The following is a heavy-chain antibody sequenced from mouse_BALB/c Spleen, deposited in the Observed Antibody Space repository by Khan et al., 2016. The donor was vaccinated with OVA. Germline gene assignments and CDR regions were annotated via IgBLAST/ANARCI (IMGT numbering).Heavy chain of an antibody. CDR3: ARKNDYGYAMDY. CDR2: ISYSGYT. D-gene: IGHD1-1*01. V-gene: IGHV3-2*02. J-gene: IGHJ4*01. CDR1: GYSITSDYA. Sequence: EVQLQESGPGLVKPSQSLSLTCTVTGYSITSDYAWDLLRQFPGNKLELMGYISYSGYTSYNPYLKSRISISRDTSTNQFFLQLTSVTTEDTATYYCARKNDYGYAMDYWGQGTSVTVSS.